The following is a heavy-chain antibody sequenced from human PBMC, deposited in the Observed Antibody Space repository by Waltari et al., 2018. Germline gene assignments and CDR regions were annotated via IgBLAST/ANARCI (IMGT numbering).Heavy chain of an antibody. V-gene: IGHV1-69*05. CDR3: ARGSRIFGVVTRIHRGYYYGMDV. CDR2: IIPIFGTA. CDR1: GGPFSSYA. D-gene: IGHD3-3*01. J-gene: IGHJ6*02. Sequence: QVQLVQSGAEVKKPGSSVKVPCKASGGPFSSYAIRWVRQAPEPALSRIGGIIPIFGTANYAQKFQGRVTITTDESTSTAYMELSSLRSEDTAVYYCARGSRIFGVVTRIHRGYYYGMDVWGQGTTVTVSS.